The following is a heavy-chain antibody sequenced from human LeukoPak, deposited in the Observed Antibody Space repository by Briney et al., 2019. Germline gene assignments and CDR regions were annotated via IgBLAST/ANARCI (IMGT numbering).Heavy chain of an antibody. CDR1: GGSISSDY. Sequence: SETLSLTCTVSGGSISSDYWSWIRQPPGKGLEWIGYIYYSGDTNYNPSLKSRVTISVDTSKNQFSLKLRSVTAADTAVYYCARGGYSYGLVDYWGQGTLVTVSS. CDR2: IYYSGDT. CDR3: ARGGYSYGLVDY. V-gene: IGHV4-59*01. J-gene: IGHJ4*02. D-gene: IGHD5-18*01.